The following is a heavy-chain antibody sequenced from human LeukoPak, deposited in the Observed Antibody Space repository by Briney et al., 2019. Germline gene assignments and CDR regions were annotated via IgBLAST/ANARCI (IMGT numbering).Heavy chain of an antibody. CDR1: GGTSSSYA. J-gene: IGHJ4*02. D-gene: IGHD5-18*01. CDR3: ARGHVDTAMVRE. V-gene: IGHV1-69*05. CDR2: IIPIFGTA. Sequence: ASVKVSCKASGGTSSSYAISWVRQAPGQGLEWMGRIIPIFGTANYAQKFQGRVTIITDESTSTAYMELSSLGSEDTAVYYCARGHVDTAMVREWGQGTLVTVSS.